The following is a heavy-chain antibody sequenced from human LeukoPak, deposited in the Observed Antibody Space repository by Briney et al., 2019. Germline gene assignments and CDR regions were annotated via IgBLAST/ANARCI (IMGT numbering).Heavy chain of an antibody. V-gene: IGHV3-33*01. CDR2: IWYDGSNK. CDR1: GFTFSSYG. D-gene: IGHD5-18*01. J-gene: IGHJ3*02. Sequence: GGSLRLSRAASGFTFSSYGMHWVRQAPGKGLEWVAVIWYDGSNKYYADSVKGRFTISRDNSKNTLYLQMNSLRAEDTAVYYCARANRGYSYGDDAFDIWGQGTMVTVSS. CDR3: ARANRGYSYGDDAFDI.